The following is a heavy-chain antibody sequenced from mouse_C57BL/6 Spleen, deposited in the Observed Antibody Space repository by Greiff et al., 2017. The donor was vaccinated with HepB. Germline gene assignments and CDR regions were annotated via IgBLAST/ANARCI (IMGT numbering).Heavy chain of an antibody. Sequence: VQLQQSGAELMKPGASVKLSCKATGYTFTGYWIEWVKQRPGHGLEWIGEILPGSGSTNYNAKFKGKATFTADTSSNTAYMQLSSLTTEDSAIYYCARNIYGSSGGAMDYWGQGTSVTVSS. CDR2: ILPGSGST. D-gene: IGHD1-1*01. J-gene: IGHJ4*01. CDR1: GYTFTGYW. V-gene: IGHV1-9*01. CDR3: ARNIYGSSGGAMDY.